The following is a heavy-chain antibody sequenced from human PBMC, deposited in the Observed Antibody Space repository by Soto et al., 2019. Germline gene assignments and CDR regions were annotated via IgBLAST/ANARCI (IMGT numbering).Heavy chain of an antibody. CDR1: GGSFNGYY. Sequence: SETLSLTCTVYGGSFNGYYWGWIRQSPGKGLEWIGEINHSGSAIYNPSLKSRVTISVDTSKNQFSLKVSSVTAADTAVYYCARGRTRDRNSHYYYDGYKYYFDYWGQGSLVTVSS. J-gene: IGHJ4*02. CDR2: INHSGSA. V-gene: IGHV4-34*01. D-gene: IGHD3-10*01. CDR3: ARGRTRDRNSHYYYDGYKYYFDY.